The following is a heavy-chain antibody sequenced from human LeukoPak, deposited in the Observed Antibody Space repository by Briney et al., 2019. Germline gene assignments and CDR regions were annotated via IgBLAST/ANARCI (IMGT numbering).Heavy chain of an antibody. Sequence: SETLSLTCTVSGGSISSGSYYWSWIRQPAGKGLEWIGRIYTSGSANYNPSLKSRVTISVDTSKNQFSLKLSSVTAADTAVYYCARAAGTGDFDYWGQGTPVTVSS. J-gene: IGHJ4*02. CDR1: GGSISSGSYY. CDR2: IYTSGSA. V-gene: IGHV4-61*02. CDR3: ARAAGTGDFDY. D-gene: IGHD6-13*01.